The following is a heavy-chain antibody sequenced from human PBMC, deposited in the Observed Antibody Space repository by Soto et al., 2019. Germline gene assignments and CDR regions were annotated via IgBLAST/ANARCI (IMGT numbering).Heavy chain of an antibody. V-gene: IGHV3-30*18. CDR1: GFTFSSYG. CDR2: VSYDEITK. Sequence: SVRLSCAASGFTFSSYGMNLARQAPGKGLEWVAVVSYDEITKYYADSVKGRFTISRDNSKNTVYLQMNSLIPEDTAVYYCAKPLGLLRRAMAQGSDYWGQGALVTVSS. J-gene: IGHJ4*02. D-gene: IGHD5-18*01. CDR3: AKPLGLLRRAMAQGSDY.